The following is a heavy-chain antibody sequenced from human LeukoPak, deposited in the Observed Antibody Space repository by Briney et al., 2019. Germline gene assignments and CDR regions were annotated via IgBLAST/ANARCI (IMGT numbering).Heavy chain of an antibody. D-gene: IGHD6-19*01. CDR2: IIPIFGTA. CDR1: GGTFSSYA. Sequence: ASVKVSCKASGGTFSSYAISWVRQASGQGLEWMGGIIPIFGTANYAQKFQGRVTITADESTSTAYMELGSLRSEDTAVYYCARDSEQWLERGRFDYWGQGTLVTVSS. V-gene: IGHV1-69*01. CDR3: ARDSEQWLERGRFDY. J-gene: IGHJ4*02.